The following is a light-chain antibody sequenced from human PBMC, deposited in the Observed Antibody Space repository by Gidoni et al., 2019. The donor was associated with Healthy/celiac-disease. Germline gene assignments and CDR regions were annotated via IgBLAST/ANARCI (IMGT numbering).Light chain of an antibody. Sequence: DIQMTQSPSSLSASVADRVTITCRASQSISSYLNWCQQKPGKAPTLLIYAASSLHSAVPSKFSGSGSATAFTLTISSLQPEDFATYYCQQSYSTPPLTFGGGTKVEIK. CDR2: AAS. V-gene: IGKV1-39*01. CDR1: QSISSY. J-gene: IGKJ4*01. CDR3: QQSYSTPPLT.